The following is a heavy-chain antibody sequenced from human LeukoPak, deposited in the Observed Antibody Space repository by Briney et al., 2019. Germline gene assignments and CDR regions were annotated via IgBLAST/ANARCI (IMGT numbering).Heavy chain of an antibody. D-gene: IGHD3-22*01. CDR1: GGSISSGSYY. V-gene: IGHV4-61*02. J-gene: IGHJ4*02. CDR3: ARGTYYYDSSGYLTTGFFDY. Sequence: SQTLSLTCTVSGGSISSGSYYWSWIRQPAGKGLEWIGRIYTSGSTNYNPSLKSRVTISVDTSKNQFSLKLSSVTAADTAVYYCARGTYYYDSSGYLTTGFFDYWGQRTLVTVSS. CDR2: IYTSGST.